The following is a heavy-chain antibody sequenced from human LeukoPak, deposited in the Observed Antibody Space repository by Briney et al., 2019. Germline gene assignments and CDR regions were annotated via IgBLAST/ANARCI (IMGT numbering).Heavy chain of an antibody. D-gene: IGHD2-15*01. V-gene: IGHV4-34*01. CDR1: GGSFSGYY. CDR2: INHSGST. Sequence: SETLSLTCAVYGGSFSGYYWSWIRQPPGKGLEWIGEINHSGSTNYNPSLKSRVTISVDTSKNQFSLKLSSVTAADTAVYYCARRGRGIVVVVAATRRNWFDPWGQGTLGTVSS. CDR3: ARRGRGIVVVVAATRRNWFDP. J-gene: IGHJ5*02.